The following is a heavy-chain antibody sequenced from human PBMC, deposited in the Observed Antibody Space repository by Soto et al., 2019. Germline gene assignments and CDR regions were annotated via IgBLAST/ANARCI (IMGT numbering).Heavy chain of an antibody. J-gene: IGHJ5*02. CDR3: ARGRYVAGTRGWFDP. CDR1: GYTFTSYD. D-gene: IGHD6-19*01. CDR2: MNPNSGNT. V-gene: IGHV1-8*01. Sequence: QVQLVQSGAEVKKPGASVKVSCKASGYTFTSYDINWVRQATGQGLEWMGWMNPNSGNTGYAQKFQGRVTMTRTTSISTAYMALSSLRAEDTAVYYCARGRYVAGTRGWFDPWGQGTLVTVSS.